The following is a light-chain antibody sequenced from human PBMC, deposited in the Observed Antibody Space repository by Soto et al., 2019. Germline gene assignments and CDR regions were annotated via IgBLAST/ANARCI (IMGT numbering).Light chain of an antibody. CDR1: SSDVGGYNY. J-gene: IGLJ1*01. CDR3: SSYTSSSTLSYV. V-gene: IGLV2-14*01. CDR2: DVS. Sequence: QSVLTQPASVSGSPGQSITISCTGTSSDVGGYNYVSRYQQHPGKAPKLMIYDVSNRPSGVSNRFSGSKSGNTASLTTSGLQAEDEADYYCSSYTSSSTLSYVFGTGTKVTVL.